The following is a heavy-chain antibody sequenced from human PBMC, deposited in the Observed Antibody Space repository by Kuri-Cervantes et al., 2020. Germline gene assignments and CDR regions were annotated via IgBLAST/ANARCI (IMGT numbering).Heavy chain of an antibody. Sequence: GGSLRLSCAASGFTFSGYGMHWVRQAPGKGLEWVAVLSYDGSNKYYADSVKGRLTISRDNSKNTLFLQMNSLRTEDTAVYYCAKDGAKWARYYFDYWGQGTLVTVSS. J-gene: IGHJ4*02. CDR3: AKDGAKWARYYFDY. CDR2: LSYDGSNK. V-gene: IGHV3-30*18. D-gene: IGHD1-26*01. CDR1: GFTFSGYG.